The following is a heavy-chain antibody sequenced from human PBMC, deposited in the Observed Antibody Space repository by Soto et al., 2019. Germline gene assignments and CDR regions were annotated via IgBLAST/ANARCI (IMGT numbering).Heavy chain of an antibody. CDR2: IYSSEST. J-gene: IGHJ4*02. CDR1: GGSISSGDVY. CDR3: ARRSYFAGSVSLDYFDY. D-gene: IGHD3-10*01. Sequence: PSETLSLTCTVSGGSISSGDVYWSWIRQAPGKGLEWIGYIYSSESTKYNPSLKSRLIISVDTSKNEFSLDLSSVTAADTAVYYCARRSYFAGSVSLDYFDYWGQGTLVTVSS. V-gene: IGHV4-30-4*01.